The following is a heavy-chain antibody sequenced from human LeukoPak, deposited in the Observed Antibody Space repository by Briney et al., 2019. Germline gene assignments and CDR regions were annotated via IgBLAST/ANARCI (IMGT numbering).Heavy chain of an antibody. CDR2: IYYSGST. D-gene: IGHD3-10*01. Sequence: SETLSLTCTVSGGSVSSGSYYWSWIRQPPGKGLEWIGYIYYSGSTNYNPSLKSRVTISVDTSKNQFSLKLSSVTAVDTAVYYCARKENVYYYFDYWGQGTLVTVSS. J-gene: IGHJ4*02. CDR1: GGSVSSGSYY. V-gene: IGHV4-61*01. CDR3: ARKENVYYYFDY.